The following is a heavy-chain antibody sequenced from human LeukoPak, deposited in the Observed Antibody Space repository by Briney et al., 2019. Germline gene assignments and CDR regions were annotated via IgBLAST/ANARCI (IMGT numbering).Heavy chain of an antibody. CDR3: ARIREEQQLVLNVDY. J-gene: IGHJ4*02. Sequence: SETLSLTCAVYGGSFSGYYWSWIRQPPGKGLEWTGEINHSGSTNYNPSLKSRVTISVDTSKNQFSLKLSSVTAADTAVYYCARIREEQQLVLNVDYWGQGTLVTVSS. CDR2: INHSGST. V-gene: IGHV4-34*01. CDR1: GGSFSGYY. D-gene: IGHD6-13*01.